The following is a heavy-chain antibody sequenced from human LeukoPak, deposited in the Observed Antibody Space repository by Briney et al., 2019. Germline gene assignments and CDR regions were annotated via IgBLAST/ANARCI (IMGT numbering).Heavy chain of an antibody. Sequence: SETLSLTCTASGGTISRNYWSWLRQPPGKGLEWIAYIDYSGSTNYNPSLKSRVTMSVDTSKNQFSLKLSSVTAADTAVYYCARSNYVWGSYRPRQSDAFDIWGQGTMVTVSS. CDR2: IDYSGST. CDR3: ARSNYVWGSYRPRQSDAFDI. CDR1: GGTISRNY. D-gene: IGHD3-16*02. J-gene: IGHJ3*02. V-gene: IGHV4-59*12.